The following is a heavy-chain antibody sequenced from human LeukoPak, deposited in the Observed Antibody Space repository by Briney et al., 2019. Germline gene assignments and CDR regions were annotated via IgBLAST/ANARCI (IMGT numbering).Heavy chain of an antibody. Sequence: ASVKVSCKASGYTFTSYYMHWVRQAPGQGLEWMGIINPSGGSTSYAQKFQGRVTMTRDMSTSTVYMELSSLRSEDTAVYYCAGGRRTLPVANPTTNYYYMDVWGKGTTVTVSS. V-gene: IGHV1-46*01. CDR1: GYTFTSYY. J-gene: IGHJ6*03. CDR3: AGGRRTLPVANPTTNYYYMDV. D-gene: IGHD2-2*01. CDR2: INPSGGST.